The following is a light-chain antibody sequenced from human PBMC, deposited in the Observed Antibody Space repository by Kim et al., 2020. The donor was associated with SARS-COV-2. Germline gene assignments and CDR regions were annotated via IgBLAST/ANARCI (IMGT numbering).Light chain of an antibody. CDR1: SLRSYY. V-gene: IGLV3-19*01. CDR2: GKN. Sequence: ALGQTIRITCQGDSLRSYYARWYQQKPGQAPVVVIYGKNNRPSGIPDRFSGSSSGNTASLTITGAQAEDEADYYCNSRDSSGNHVVFGGGTQLTVL. CDR3: NSRDSSGNHVV. J-gene: IGLJ2*01.